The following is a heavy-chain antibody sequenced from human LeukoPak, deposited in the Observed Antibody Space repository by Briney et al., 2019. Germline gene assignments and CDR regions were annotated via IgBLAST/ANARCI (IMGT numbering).Heavy chain of an antibody. CDR1: GFTFSNYN. CDR2: ISSDSSTI. CDR3: AKNDFFDY. Sequence: PGGSLRLPCAASGFTFSNYNMNWVRQAPGKGLEWVSYISSDSSTINYGDSVKGRFTISRDNAKNSLYLQMNSLRAGDTAVYYCAKNDFFDYWGQGTLVTVSS. V-gene: IGHV3-48*01. D-gene: IGHD1-1*01. J-gene: IGHJ4*02.